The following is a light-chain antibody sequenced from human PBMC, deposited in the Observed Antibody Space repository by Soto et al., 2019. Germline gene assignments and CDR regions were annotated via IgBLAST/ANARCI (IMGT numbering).Light chain of an antibody. CDR3: QQYNTWPPKYT. CDR1: QSIKTY. V-gene: IGKV3-15*01. J-gene: IGKJ2*01. Sequence: EIVLTQSPAILSVSPGGRATLSCRASQSIKTYLAWYQQKTGQPPRLLIYRASTRATGIPARFSGSGSGTEFSLTIRSLQSEDFAVYSCQQYNTWPPKYTFGQGTKLEIK. CDR2: RAS.